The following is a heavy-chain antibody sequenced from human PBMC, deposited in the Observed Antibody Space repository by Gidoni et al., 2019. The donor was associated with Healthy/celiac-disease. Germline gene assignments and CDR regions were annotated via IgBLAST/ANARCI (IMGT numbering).Heavy chain of an antibody. CDR2: IIPIFGTA. CDR1: GGTSSSSA. Sequence: QVQLVQSGAEVKQPGSSVKVSCTASGGTSSSSAISWVRQAPGQGLERMGGIIPIFGTANYAQKFQGRVTITADESTSTAYMELSSLRSEDTAVYYCARVSFFTSEQWLNWFDPWGQGTLVTVSS. V-gene: IGHV1-69*01. CDR3: ARVSFFTSEQWLNWFDP. J-gene: IGHJ5*02. D-gene: IGHD6-19*01.